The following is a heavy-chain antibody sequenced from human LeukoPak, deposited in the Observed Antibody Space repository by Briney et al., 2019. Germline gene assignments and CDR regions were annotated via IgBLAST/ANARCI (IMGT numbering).Heavy chain of an antibody. J-gene: IGHJ4*02. Sequence: SVKVSCKASGGTFSSYAISWVRQAPGQGLVWMGRIIPILGIANYAQKFQGRVTITADKSTSTAYMELSSLRSEDTAVYYCARDKSGYSSRSFDYWGQGTLVTVSS. V-gene: IGHV1-69*04. CDR1: GGTFSSYA. CDR2: IIPILGIA. CDR3: ARDKSGYSSRSFDY. D-gene: IGHD5-18*01.